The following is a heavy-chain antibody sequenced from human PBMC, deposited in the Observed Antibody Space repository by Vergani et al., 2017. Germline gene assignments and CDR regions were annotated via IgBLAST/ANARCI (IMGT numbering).Heavy chain of an antibody. CDR2: ISATGEENT. V-gene: IGHV3-23*04. CDR3: AQCPNSVRSRPVY. CDR1: GFAFNTYA. Sequence: RLVQSGGGLAHPGGFLRLPCAASGLPVYGFAFNTYAMIWVRQAPGKGLEWVSEISATGEENTDYADAVKGRFTISRDNAKSTQILQKHGLTSDDTAIYYGAQCPNSVRSRPVYWGEGTLVAVSS. J-gene: IGHJ4*02. D-gene: IGHD5/OR15-5a*01.